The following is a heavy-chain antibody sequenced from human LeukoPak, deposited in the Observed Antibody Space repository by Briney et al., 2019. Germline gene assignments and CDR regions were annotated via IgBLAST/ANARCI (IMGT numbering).Heavy chain of an antibody. CDR2: IWYDGRTQ. CDR3: ARGEYYHESSGYPNY. V-gene: IGHV3-33*01. Sequence: GGSLRLSCAASGFTFSTYGMHWVRQAPGKGLEWVAVIWYDGRTQFYAESVKCRFAVSRDNSKNTLYLQMNSLRAEDTAVYHCARGEYYHESSGYPNYWGQGTLVTVSS. J-gene: IGHJ4*02. CDR1: GFTFSTYG. D-gene: IGHD3-22*01.